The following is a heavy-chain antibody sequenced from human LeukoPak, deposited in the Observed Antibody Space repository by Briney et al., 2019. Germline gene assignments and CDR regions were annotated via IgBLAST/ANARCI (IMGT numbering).Heavy chain of an antibody. CDR2: ISSSTNYI. CDR3: ARDYTGGWNDY. CDR1: GFTFSGYS. V-gene: IGHV3-21*01. J-gene: IGHJ4*02. Sequence: PGGSLRLSCAASGFTFSGYSMNWVRQAPGKGLEWVSSISSSTNYIYYADSVKGRFTISRDNANNSLYLQMNSLRAEDTAVYYCARDYTGGWNDYWGQGTLVIVSS. D-gene: IGHD7-27*01.